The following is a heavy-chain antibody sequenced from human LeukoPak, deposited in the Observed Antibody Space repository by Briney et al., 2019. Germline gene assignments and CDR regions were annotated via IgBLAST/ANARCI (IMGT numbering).Heavy chain of an antibody. V-gene: IGHV3-30*02. CDR3: AKGRDYYLDY. J-gene: IGHJ4*02. CDR2: IRYDGSEK. Sequence: GGSLRLSCGASGFTFSNYGMHWVRQTPGKGLEWVAFIRYDGSEKYYADSVKGRLTISRDNSKNTLYLQMFSLRTEDTAVYYCAKGRDYYLDYWGQGTLVTVSS. D-gene: IGHD3/OR15-3a*01. CDR1: GFTFSNYG.